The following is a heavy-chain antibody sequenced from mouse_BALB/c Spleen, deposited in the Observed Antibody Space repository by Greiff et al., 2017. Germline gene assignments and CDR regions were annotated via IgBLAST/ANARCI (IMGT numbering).Heavy chain of an antibody. D-gene: IGHD1-1*01. J-gene: IGHJ1*01. CDR2: INPDSSTI. Sequence: EVKVIESGGGLVQPGGSLKLSCAASGFDFSRYWMSWVRQAPGKGLEWIGEINPDSSTINYTPSLKDKFIISRDNAKNTLYLQMSKVRSEDTALYYCAFYTRYFDVWGAGTTVTVAS. V-gene: IGHV4-1*02. CDR3: AFYTRYFDV. CDR1: GFDFSRYW.